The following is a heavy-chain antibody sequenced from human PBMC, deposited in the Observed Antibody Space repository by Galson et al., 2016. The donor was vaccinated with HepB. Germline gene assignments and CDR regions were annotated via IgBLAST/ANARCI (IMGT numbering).Heavy chain of an antibody. CDR3: AKDRHYYDSSAYYHWFDP. CDR1: GFTFSSYA. V-gene: IGHV3-23*01. D-gene: IGHD3-22*01. Sequence: SLRLSCAASGFTFSSYAMSWVRQAPGRGLEWVSDISGSGGSTYYAASVKGRFTISRDNSKNTLFLQMNSLRAEDTAVYYCAKDRHYYDSSAYYHWFDPWGQGTLVTVSS. J-gene: IGHJ5*02. CDR2: ISGSGGST.